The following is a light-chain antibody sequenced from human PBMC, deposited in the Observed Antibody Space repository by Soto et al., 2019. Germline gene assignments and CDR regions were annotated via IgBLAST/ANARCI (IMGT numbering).Light chain of an antibody. CDR2: EVS. CDR1: SSDVGGYNY. V-gene: IGLV2-14*01. Sequence: QSALTQPASVSGSPGQSITISCTGTSSDVGGYNYVSWYQQHPGKAPKLMIYEVSNRPSGVSNRFSGSKSGNTASLTISGLQAEDEADYYCSSYTSSSTVFGGGTNDRP. CDR3: SSYTSSSTV. J-gene: IGLJ3*02.